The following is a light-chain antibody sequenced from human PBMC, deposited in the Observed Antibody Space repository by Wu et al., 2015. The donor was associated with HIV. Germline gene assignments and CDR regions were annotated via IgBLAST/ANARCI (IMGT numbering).Light chain of an antibody. CDR1: TTLVI. V-gene: IGKV1-33*01. J-gene: IGKJ2*01. CDR3: QHYDLPLNT. CDR2: DAS. Sequence: SVETESPSLARQVTTLVIFKLVSAQTRESPKLLIYDASNLETGVPSRFSGSGSGTDFSFTISSLQPEDFATYYCQHYDLPLNTFGQGTKLEIK.